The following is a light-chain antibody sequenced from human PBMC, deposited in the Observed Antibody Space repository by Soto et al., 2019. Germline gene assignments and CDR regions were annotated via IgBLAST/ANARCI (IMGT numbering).Light chain of an antibody. Sequence: DMQMTQSPSTLSASVGDRVTITCRASQNINRWLAWYQQRPGKAPKLLMYDASTLESGVPSRFSGSGSGTEFTITLSSLEPDDSATYYCQQYNSFFGQGTKLEIK. V-gene: IGKV1-5*01. J-gene: IGKJ2*01. CDR2: DAS. CDR3: QQYNSF. CDR1: QNINRW.